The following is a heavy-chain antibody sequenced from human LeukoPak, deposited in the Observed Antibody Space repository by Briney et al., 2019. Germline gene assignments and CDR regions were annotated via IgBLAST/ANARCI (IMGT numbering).Heavy chain of an antibody. Sequence: ASVKVSCKASGYTFTSYGISWVRQAPGQGLEWMGWISAYNGNTNCAQKLQGRVTMTTDTSTSTAYMELRSLRSDDTAVYYCARDRLLWFGESEYGMDVWGQGTTVTVSS. V-gene: IGHV1-18*01. CDR2: ISAYNGNT. CDR3: ARDRLLWFGESEYGMDV. CDR1: GYTFTSYG. D-gene: IGHD3-10*01. J-gene: IGHJ6*02.